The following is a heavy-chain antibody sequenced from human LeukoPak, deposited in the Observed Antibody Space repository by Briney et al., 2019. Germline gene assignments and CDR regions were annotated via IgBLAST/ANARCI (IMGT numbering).Heavy chain of an antibody. V-gene: IGHV4-39*01. CDR2: MYYSGNA. J-gene: IGHJ3*02. CDR3: ATIAPGTHAFDI. Sequence: PSETLSLTCTVSAGSISSGSYYWGWIRQPPGKGLEWIWSMYYSGNAYYNPSLKSRVTISVDTSKNQFSLELSSVTAADTAVYYCATIAPGTHAFDIWGQGTMVTVSS. CDR1: AGSISSGSYY. D-gene: IGHD2-21*01.